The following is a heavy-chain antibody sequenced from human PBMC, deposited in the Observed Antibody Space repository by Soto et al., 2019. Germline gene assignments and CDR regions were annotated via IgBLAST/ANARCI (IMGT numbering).Heavy chain of an antibody. Sequence: SETLSLTCTVSGGSISSSNYYWGWIRQPPGKGLEWIGSIYYSGSTYYNPSLKSRVTISVDTSKNQFSLKLSSVTAADTAVYYCARHLDDYGDYVFNYWGQGTLVTVSS. V-gene: IGHV4-39*01. CDR3: ARHLDDYGDYVFNY. CDR1: GGSISSSNYY. CDR2: IYYSGST. D-gene: IGHD4-17*01. J-gene: IGHJ4*02.